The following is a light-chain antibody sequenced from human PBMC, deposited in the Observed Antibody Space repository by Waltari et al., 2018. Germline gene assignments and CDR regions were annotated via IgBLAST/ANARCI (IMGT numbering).Light chain of an antibody. V-gene: IGKV1-39*01. J-gene: IGKJ4*01. CDR1: QSISSY. CDR3: QQSHSPPPT. CDR2: SAS. Sequence: DIQMTQSPSSLSASVGDRVPITCRASQSISSYLNWYQQKPGKAPKLLVYSASSLQSGVPSRFRGSGSGTDFTLTISSLLPEDFATYYCQQSHSPPPTCGGGTKVAIK.